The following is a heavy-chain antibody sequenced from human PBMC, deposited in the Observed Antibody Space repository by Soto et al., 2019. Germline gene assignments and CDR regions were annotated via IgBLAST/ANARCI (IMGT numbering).Heavy chain of an antibody. J-gene: IGHJ4*02. CDR1: GFTFSSYV. Sequence: DVQLLESGGGLVQPGGSLRLSCAVSGFTFSSYVMSWVRQAPGKGLEWVSDISGSGGRTDYADSVKGRFTISRDNSKNTLYLQMNSLRAEDTAVHYCAKDSHLRNYFDYWGQGTLVTVSS. CDR2: ISGSGGRT. V-gene: IGHV3-23*01. CDR3: AKDSHLRNYFDY.